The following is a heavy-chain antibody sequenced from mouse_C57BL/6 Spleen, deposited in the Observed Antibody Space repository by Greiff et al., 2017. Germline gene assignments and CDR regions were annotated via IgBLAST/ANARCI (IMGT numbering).Heavy chain of an antibody. J-gene: IGHJ1*03. CDR2: LWSGGST. CDR1: GFSLTSYG. Sequence: VQLQESGPGLVQPSQSLSITCTVSGFSLTSYGVHWVRQPPGKGLEWLGVLWSGGSTDYNAAFISRLSISKDNSKSQVFFKMNSLQADDTAIYYCAKIYGSSHWYFDVWGTGTTVTVSS. D-gene: IGHD1-1*01. CDR3: AKIYGSSHWYFDV. V-gene: IGHV2-4*01.